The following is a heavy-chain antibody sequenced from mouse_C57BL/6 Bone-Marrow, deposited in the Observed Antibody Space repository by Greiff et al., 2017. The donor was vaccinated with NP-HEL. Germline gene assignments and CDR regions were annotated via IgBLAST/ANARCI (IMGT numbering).Heavy chain of an antibody. D-gene: IGHD1-1*01. Sequence: EVKVVESGPELVKPGASVKISCKASGYSFTGYFMNWVKQSHGKSLEWIGRINPYNGDTFYNQKFKGKATLTVDKSSSTAHMELLSLTSEDFAVYYCARDPPYGSSPYWYFDVWGTGTTVTVSS. CDR3: ARDPPYGSSPYWYFDV. CDR1: GYSFTGYF. CDR2: INPYNGDT. V-gene: IGHV1-37*01. J-gene: IGHJ1*03.